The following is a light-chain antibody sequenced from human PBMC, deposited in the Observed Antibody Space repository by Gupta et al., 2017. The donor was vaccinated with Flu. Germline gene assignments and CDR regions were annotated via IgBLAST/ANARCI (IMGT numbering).Light chain of an antibody. Sequence: SVLPQSPSASGSPGQAGTIACKETSSDVGGYDYVSWYQQHPGKAPKVLIYEVTKRPSGVPDRFSGSKYGNTAALTVAGLQAEDEADYYCSSYSGSNTPYVFGTGTKVTVL. CDR2: EVT. V-gene: IGLV2-8*01. CDR1: SSDVGGYDY. CDR3: SSYSGSNTPYV. J-gene: IGLJ1*01.